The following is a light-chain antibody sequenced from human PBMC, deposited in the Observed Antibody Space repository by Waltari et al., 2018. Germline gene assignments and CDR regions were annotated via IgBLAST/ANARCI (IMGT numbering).Light chain of an antibody. CDR2: EGT. CDR3: CSYAGSSTV. V-gene: IGLV2-23*01. J-gene: IGLJ2*01. Sequence: QSALTQPASVSGSPGQSISISCPGTSLDVCNYNLVSWYQPRPGKAPKLMIYEGTKRPSGVSNRFSGSKSGNTASLTISGLQAEDEADYYCCSYAGSSTVFGGGTKLTVL. CDR1: SLDVCNYNL.